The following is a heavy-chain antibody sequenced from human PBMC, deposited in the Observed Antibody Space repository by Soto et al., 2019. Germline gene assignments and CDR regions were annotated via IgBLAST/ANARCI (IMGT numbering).Heavy chain of an antibody. CDR2: IYWADDK. CDR1: GFSLSTSGVG. CDR3: AHSRGSNTWAPRPCDP. D-gene: IGHD2-15*01. J-gene: IGHJ5*02. Sequence: QITLKESGPTLVKPTQTLTLTCTFSGFSLSTSGVGVGWIRQPPGKALEWLALIYWADDKRYRPSLKSRLTITKDTPKNQVVLTMTNMDPVDTATYFCAHSRGSNTWAPRPCDPWGQGTLVTVSS. V-gene: IGHV2-5*02.